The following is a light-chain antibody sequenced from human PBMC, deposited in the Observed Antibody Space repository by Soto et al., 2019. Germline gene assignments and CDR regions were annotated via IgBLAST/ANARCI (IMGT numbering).Light chain of an antibody. CDR3: CSHTSSSPYV. CDR1: SSDVGSYNR. Sequence: QSALTQPPSVSGSPGQSVTISCTGTSSDVGSYNRVSWYQQPPGTAPKLMIYEVSNRPSGVPDRFSGSKSGNTASLTISGLQAEDEADYYCCSHTSSSPYVFGTGTKVTVL. CDR2: EVS. V-gene: IGLV2-18*02. J-gene: IGLJ1*01.